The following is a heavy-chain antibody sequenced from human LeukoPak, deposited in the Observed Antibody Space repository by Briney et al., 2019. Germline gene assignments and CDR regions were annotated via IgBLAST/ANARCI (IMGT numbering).Heavy chain of an antibody. CDR2: ISAYNGNT. J-gene: IGHJ6*03. Sequence: AASVKVSCKASGYTFTSYGISWVRQAPGQGLEWMGWISAYNGNTNYAQKLQGRVTMTTDTSTSTAYMELRSLRSDDTAVYYCARSLYGDPTYYYYYYMDVWGKGTTVTISS. D-gene: IGHD4-17*01. CDR3: ARSLYGDPTYYYYYYMDV. CDR1: GYTFTSYG. V-gene: IGHV1-18*01.